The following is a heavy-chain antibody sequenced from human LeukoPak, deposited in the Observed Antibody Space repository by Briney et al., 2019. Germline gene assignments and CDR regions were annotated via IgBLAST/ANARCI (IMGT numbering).Heavy chain of an antibody. CDR1: GYTFTGYY. V-gene: IGHV1-2*02. D-gene: IGHD3-3*01. CDR2: INPNSGGT. Sequence: ASVKVSCQASGYTFTGYYMHWVRQAPGQGLEWMGWINPNSGGTNYAQKFQGRVTMTRDTSISTAYMELSRLRSDDTAVYYCASNSIFGVVIIGWFDPWGQGTLVTVSS. J-gene: IGHJ5*02. CDR3: ASNSIFGVVIIGWFDP.